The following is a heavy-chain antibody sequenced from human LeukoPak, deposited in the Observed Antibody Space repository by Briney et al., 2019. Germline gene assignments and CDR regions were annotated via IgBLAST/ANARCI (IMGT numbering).Heavy chain of an antibody. J-gene: IGHJ5*02. CDR3: ARHVQQLGSSP. CDR1: GGSISSYY. Sequence: SETLSLTCTVSGGSISSYYWSWIRQPPGKGLEWIGYIYTSGSTNYNPSLKSRVTISVDTSKNQFSLKLSSVTAADTAVYYCARHVQQLGSSPWGQGTLVTVSS. V-gene: IGHV4-4*09. D-gene: IGHD6-13*01. CDR2: IYTSGST.